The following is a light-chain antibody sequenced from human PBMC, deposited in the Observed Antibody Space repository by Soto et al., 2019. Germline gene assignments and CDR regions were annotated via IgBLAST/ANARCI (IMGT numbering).Light chain of an antibody. Sequence: IQLTQSPSSLSASVGDRVTISCRASQGIGNALGWYQQKPGKAPKLLIYAASRLQSGVPSRFSGSGSGTEFTLTISSLQPEDVATYYCLQYNSYPPTFGQGTKVDI. V-gene: IGKV1-17*01. J-gene: IGKJ1*01. CDR2: AAS. CDR1: QGIGNA. CDR3: LQYNSYPPT.